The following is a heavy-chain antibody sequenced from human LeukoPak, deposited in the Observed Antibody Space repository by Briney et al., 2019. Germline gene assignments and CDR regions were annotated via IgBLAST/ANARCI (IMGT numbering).Heavy chain of an antibody. J-gene: IGHJ3*02. CDR1: GGSISSYY. Sequence: SETLSLTCTVSGGSISSYYWSWIRQPPGKGLEWIGYIYYSGSTNYNPSLKSRVTISVDTSKNQFSLKLSSVTAADTAVYYCATGYSPYAFDIWGQGTKVTVSS. CDR3: ATGYSPYAFDI. V-gene: IGHV4-59*01. D-gene: IGHD6-13*01. CDR2: IYYSGST.